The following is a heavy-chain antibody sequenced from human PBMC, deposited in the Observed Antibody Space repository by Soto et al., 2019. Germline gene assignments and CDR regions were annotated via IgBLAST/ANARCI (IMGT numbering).Heavy chain of an antibody. J-gene: IGHJ3*02. V-gene: IGHV4-31*03. CDR3: ARLNVRFDAFDI. D-gene: IGHD3-3*01. CDR1: GGSISSGGYY. CDR2: IYYSGST. Sequence: SETLSLTCTVSGGSISSGGYYWSWIRQHPGKGLEWIGYIYYSGSTYYNPSLKSRVTISVDTSKNQFSLKLSSVTAADTAVYYCARLNVRFDAFDIWGQGTMVTVSS.